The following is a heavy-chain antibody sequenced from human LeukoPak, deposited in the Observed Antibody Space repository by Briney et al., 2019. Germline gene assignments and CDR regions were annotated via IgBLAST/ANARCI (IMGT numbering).Heavy chain of an antibody. Sequence: PGGSLRLSCAASGFTFSNYWMNWVRQAPGKGLVWVSRINTGGSSTSYADSVKGRFTISRDNAKNTLYLQMNSLRAEDTAVYYCASLFCSSTSCYKGVDYWGQGTLVTVSS. J-gene: IGHJ4*02. CDR1: GFTFSNYW. V-gene: IGHV3-74*01. CDR2: INTGGSST. CDR3: ASLFCSSTSCYKGVDY. D-gene: IGHD2-2*02.